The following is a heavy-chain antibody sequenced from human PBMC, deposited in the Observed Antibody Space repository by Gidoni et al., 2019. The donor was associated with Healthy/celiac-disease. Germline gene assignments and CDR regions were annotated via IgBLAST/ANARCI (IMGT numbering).Heavy chain of an antibody. CDR1: GFPFSGYA. V-gene: IGHV3-23*01. CDR2: ISGSGGST. J-gene: IGHJ4*02. Sequence: EVQLLESGGGLVQPGGSLRLSCATSGFPFSGYAMHWVRQAPGKGLGWVSAISGSGGSTYYADSVKGRFTISRDNSKNTLYLQMNSLRAEDTAVYYCAKEIRYFDWFHFDYWGQGTLVTVSS. CDR3: AKEIRYFDWFHFDY. D-gene: IGHD3-9*01.